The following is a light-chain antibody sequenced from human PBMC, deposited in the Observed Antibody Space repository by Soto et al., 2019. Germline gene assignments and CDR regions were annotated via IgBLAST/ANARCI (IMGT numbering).Light chain of an antibody. Sequence: QPVLTQPPSVSGAPGQRVTISCTGSSSNIGAGYDVHWYQQLPGTAPKLLIYGNNNRPSGVPDRFSGSKSGNSASLAITGLQAEDEADYYCKSYTSTLSVVFGGGTKLTVL. CDR2: GNN. CDR1: SSNIGAGYD. V-gene: IGLV1-40*01. J-gene: IGLJ2*01. CDR3: KSYTSTLSVV.